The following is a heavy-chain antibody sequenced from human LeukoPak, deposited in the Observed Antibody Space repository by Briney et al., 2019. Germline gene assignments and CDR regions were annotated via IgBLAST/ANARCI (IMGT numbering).Heavy chain of an antibody. V-gene: IGHV4-34*01. J-gene: IGHJ4*02. CDR1: GGSFCGYY. CDR2: INHSGST. CDR3: ARKGYYPKYYFDY. Sequence: PSETLSLTCAVYGGSFCGYYWSWIRQPPGKGLEWIGEINHSGSTNYNPSLKSRVTISVDTSKNQFSLKLSSVTAADTAVYYCARKGYYPKYYFDYWGQGTLVTVSS. D-gene: IGHD3-10*01.